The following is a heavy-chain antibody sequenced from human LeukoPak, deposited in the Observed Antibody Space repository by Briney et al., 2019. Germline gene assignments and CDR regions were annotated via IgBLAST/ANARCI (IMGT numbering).Heavy chain of an antibody. J-gene: IGHJ4*02. CDR3: ARLLPFDY. D-gene: IGHD2-15*01. CDR2: INHSGST. CDR1: GGSFSGYY. Sequence: SETLSLTCAVYGGSFSGYYRSWIRQPPGKGLEWIGEINHSGSTNYNPSLKSRVTISVDTSKNQFSLKLSSVTAADTAVYYCARLLPFDYWGQGTLVTVSS. V-gene: IGHV4-34*01.